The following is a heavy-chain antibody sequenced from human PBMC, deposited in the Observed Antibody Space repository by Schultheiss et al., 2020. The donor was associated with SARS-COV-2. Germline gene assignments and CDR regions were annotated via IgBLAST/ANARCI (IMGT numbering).Heavy chain of an antibody. CDR1: GFTFSSYG. Sequence: GGSLRLSCAASGFTFSSYGMHWVRQAPGKGLEWVAVIWYDGSNKYYADSVKGRFTISRDNSKNTLYLQMNSLRAEDTAVYYCARGQYSSGWFIDAFDIWGQGTMVTVSS. CDR3: ARGQYSSGWFIDAFDI. J-gene: IGHJ3*02. D-gene: IGHD6-19*01. V-gene: IGHV3-33*01. CDR2: IWYDGSNK.